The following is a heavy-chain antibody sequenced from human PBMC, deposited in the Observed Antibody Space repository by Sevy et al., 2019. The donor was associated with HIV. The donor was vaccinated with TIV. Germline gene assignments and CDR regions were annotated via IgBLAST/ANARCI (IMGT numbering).Heavy chain of an antibody. CDR3: ASHDWGREDY. D-gene: IGHD7-27*01. CDR2: IHYTGTT. CDR1: GYSISSGNW. Sequence: SETLSLTCVVSGYSISSGNWWDWFRRPPGKGLEWIGAIHYTGTTHYTPSLNRRVTVSADTSKNQFSLRLSSMTAADTAVYYCASHDWGREDYWGQGTLVTVSS. V-gene: IGHV4-38-2*01. J-gene: IGHJ4*02.